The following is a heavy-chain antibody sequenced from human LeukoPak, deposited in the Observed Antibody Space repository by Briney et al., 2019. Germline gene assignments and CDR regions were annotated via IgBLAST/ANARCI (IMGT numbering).Heavy chain of an antibody. CDR2: FDGNGPNT. D-gene: IGHD6-6*01. CDR3: AKSLGSSSWYFYYGMDV. CDR1: GFTFSSFA. Sequence: PGGSLRLSCAASGFTFSSFAMTWVRQAPGKGLEWVSGFDGNGPNTYYADSVKGRFTISRDNSKNRLYLLMNSLRAEDTALYYCAKSLGSSSWYFYYGMDVWGQGTTVTVSS. V-gene: IGHV3-23*01. J-gene: IGHJ6*02.